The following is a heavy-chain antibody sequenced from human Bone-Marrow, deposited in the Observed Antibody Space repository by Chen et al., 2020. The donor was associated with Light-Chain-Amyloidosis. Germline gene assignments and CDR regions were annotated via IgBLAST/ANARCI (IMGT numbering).Heavy chain of an antibody. D-gene: IGHD3-9*01. CDR1: SGPISSDHYY. CDR2: IYFRGDT. V-gene: IGHV4-39*01. Sequence: QLQLQESGPGLVKTSETLPLTCTVSSGPISSDHYYWGWIRQPPGQGLEWIGSIYFRGDTYYRPSLRSRVTISVDTSKNQFSLILNSMTAADTAVYYCVRQRRGIGWLPVYWGQGTLVTVSS. J-gene: IGHJ4*02. CDR3: VRQRRGIGWLPVY.